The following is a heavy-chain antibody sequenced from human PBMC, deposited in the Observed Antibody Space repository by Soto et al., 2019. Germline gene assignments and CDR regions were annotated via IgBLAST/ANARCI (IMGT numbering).Heavy chain of an antibody. D-gene: IGHD3-3*01. CDR3: ASWYYDFWSRYDAFDF. Sequence: ASVKVSCKASGYTFTSYDINWVRQATGQGLEWMGWMNPNSGNTGYAQKFQGRVTMTRHTSISTAYMELSSLRSEDTAVYYCASWYYDFWSRYDAFDFCGQGTMVTVSS. CDR1: GYTFTSYD. CDR2: MNPNSGNT. J-gene: IGHJ3*01. V-gene: IGHV1-8*01.